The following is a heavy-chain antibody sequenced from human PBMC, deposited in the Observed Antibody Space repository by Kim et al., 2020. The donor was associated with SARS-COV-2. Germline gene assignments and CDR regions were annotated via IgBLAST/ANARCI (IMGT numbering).Heavy chain of an antibody. J-gene: IGHJ4*02. CDR2: ISYSGNP. CDR3: ARGQPLDY. V-gene: IGHV4-31*03. D-gene: IGHD2-2*01. CDR1: GGSIRSGGKF. Sequence: SETLSLTCSVSGGSIRSGGKFWTWIRQHPAKGLEWIGYISYSGNPHYSPSLRSRISISLQTSENQFSLELTSVTAADTAVYYCARGQPLDYWGQGILFTV.